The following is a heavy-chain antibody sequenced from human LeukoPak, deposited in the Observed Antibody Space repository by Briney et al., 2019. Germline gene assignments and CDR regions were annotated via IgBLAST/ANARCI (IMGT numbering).Heavy chain of an antibody. Sequence: PSETLSLTCTVSGGSIRSYYWSWIRQPPGKGLEWIGYIYYSGSTNYNPSLKSRVTISVDTSKNQFSLKLSSVTAADTAVYYCASGIAVAGTDWYFDLWGRGTLVTVSS. J-gene: IGHJ2*01. CDR1: GGSIRSYY. V-gene: IGHV4-59*01. CDR2: IYYSGST. CDR3: ASGIAVAGTDWYFDL. D-gene: IGHD6-19*01.